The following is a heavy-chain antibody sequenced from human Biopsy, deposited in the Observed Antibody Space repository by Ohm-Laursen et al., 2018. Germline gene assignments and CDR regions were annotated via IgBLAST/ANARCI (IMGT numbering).Heavy chain of an antibody. CDR2: ISASGNHI. V-gene: IGHV3-21*01. D-gene: IGHD2-8*01. CDR3: ARDGEAKYCKHGVCPSDF. CDR1: GFTFSGFS. J-gene: IGHJ4*02. Sequence: LRLSCAASGFTFSGFSMDWVRQAPGKGLEWVSSISASGNHIYYTDSVKGRFTVSRDNGKNSVYLQMNSLRVEDTAVYYCARDGEAKYCKHGVCPSDFWGQGTLVTVSS.